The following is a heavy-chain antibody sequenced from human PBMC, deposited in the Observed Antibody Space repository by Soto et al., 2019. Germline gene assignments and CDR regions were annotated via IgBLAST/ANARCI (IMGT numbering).Heavy chain of an antibody. CDR2: IIPIFGTA. V-gene: IGHV1-69*13. CDR3: ARDPRFDDLWSGYSD. CDR1: GGTFSSYA. D-gene: IGHD3-3*01. J-gene: IGHJ4*02. Sequence: GASLKVSCKASGGTFSSYAISWVRQAPGQGLEWMGGIIPIFGTANYAQKFQGRVTITADESTSTAYMELSSLRSEDTAVYYCARDPRFDDLWSGYSDWGQGTLVTVSS.